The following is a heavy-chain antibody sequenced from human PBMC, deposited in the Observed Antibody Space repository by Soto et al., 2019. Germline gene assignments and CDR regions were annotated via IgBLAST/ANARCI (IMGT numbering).Heavy chain of an antibody. CDR2: FYYSGTT. J-gene: IGHJ3*02. V-gene: IGHV4-39*01. CDR3: ARGSQYQLPRGTFDAFDI. Sequence: QLQLQESGPGLVRPSETLSLTCTVSGDSISTFNFYWGWIRQPPGKGLEWIGTFYYSGTTHYNPSLKSRVPISVDTSKNQLSLKVSSVPAADTAVYYCARGSQYQLPRGTFDAFDIWGQGTMVTVSS. D-gene: IGHD2-2*01. CDR1: GDSISTFNFY.